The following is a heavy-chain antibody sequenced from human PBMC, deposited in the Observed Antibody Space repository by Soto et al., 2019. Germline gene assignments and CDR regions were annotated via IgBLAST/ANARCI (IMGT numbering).Heavy chain of an antibody. CDR2: FDPEDGET. CDR1: GYTLTELS. Sequence: ASVKVSCKVSGYTLTELSMHWVRQAPGKGLEWMGGFDPEDGETIYAQKFQGGVTMTEDTSTDTAYMELSSLRSEDTAVYYCATETPTQMYSSSWYNHWGQGTLVTVSS. V-gene: IGHV1-24*01. J-gene: IGHJ5*02. D-gene: IGHD6-13*01. CDR3: ATETPTQMYSSSWYNH.